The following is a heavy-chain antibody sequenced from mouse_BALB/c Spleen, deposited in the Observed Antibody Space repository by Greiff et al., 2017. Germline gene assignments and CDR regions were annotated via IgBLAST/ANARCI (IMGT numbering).Heavy chain of an antibody. CDR3: AREVTGTKWYFDV. CDR2: ISDGGSYT. J-gene: IGHJ1*01. D-gene: IGHD4-1*01. V-gene: IGHV5-4*02. CDR1: GFTFSDYY. Sequence: EVQGVESGGGLVKPGGSLKLSCAASGFTFSDYYMYWVRQTPEKRLEWVATISDGGSYTYYPDSVKGRFTISRDNAKNNLYLQMSSLKSEDTAMYYCAREVTGTKWYFDVWGAGTTVTVSS.